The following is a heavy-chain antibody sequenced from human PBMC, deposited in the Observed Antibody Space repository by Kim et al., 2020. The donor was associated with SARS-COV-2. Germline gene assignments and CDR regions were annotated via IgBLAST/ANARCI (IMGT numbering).Heavy chain of an antibody. D-gene: IGHD6-19*01. Sequence: GGSLRLSCAASGFTFSSYGMHWVRQAPGKGLEWVAVISYDGSNKYYADSVKGRFTISRDNSKNTLYLQMNSLRAEDTAVYYCARGGNVAVAANLGDYWGQGTLVTVSS. CDR1: GFTFSSYG. J-gene: IGHJ4*02. V-gene: IGHV3-30*03. CDR2: ISYDGSNK. CDR3: ARGGNVAVAANLGDY.